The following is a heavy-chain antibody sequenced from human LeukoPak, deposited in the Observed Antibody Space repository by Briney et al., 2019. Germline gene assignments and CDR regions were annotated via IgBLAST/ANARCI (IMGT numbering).Heavy chain of an antibody. V-gene: IGHV4-4*02. D-gene: IGHD3-10*01. CDR1: GGSISSSNW. CDR2: IYHSGST. CDR3: ARGPSLAVRGGNWFDP. Sequence: SETLSLTCTVSGGSISSSNWWSWVRQPPGKGLEWIGEIYHSGSTNYNPSLKSRVTISVDKSKNQFSLKLSSVTAADTAVYYCARGPSLAVRGGNWFDPWGQGTLVTVSS. J-gene: IGHJ5*02.